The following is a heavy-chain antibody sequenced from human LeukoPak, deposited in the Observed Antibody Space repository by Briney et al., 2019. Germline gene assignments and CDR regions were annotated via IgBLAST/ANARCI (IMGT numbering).Heavy chain of an antibody. D-gene: IGHD2-21*01. CDR3: TTDLLGFVVTPSGDY. V-gene: IGHV3-15*01. CDR2: IKTKIDGGTT. J-gene: IGHJ4*02. CDR1: GFTFTNAW. Sequence: KTGGSLRLSCAASGFTFTNAWMSWVRQAPGKGLEWVGRIKTKIDGGTTDYAAPVKGRFTISRDDSKNMLYLQMNSLKTEDTAVYYCTTDLLGFVVTPSGDYWGQGTLVTVSS.